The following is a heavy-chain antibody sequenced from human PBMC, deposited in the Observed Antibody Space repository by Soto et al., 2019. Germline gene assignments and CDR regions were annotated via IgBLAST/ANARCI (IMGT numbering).Heavy chain of an antibody. CDR2: IYYSGST. CDR1: GGSISSGGYY. J-gene: IGHJ4*02. D-gene: IGHD3-10*01. CDR3: ARVRRNDGSGSYPPSVLYYCDY. V-gene: IGHV4-31*03. Sequence: PSETLSLTCTVSGGSISSGGYYWSWIRQHPGKGLEWIGYIYYSGSTYYNPSLKRRVTISVHTSKNQFSLKLSSVTAADTAVYYWARVRRNDGSGSYPPSVLYYCDYWSQRTLGTVSS.